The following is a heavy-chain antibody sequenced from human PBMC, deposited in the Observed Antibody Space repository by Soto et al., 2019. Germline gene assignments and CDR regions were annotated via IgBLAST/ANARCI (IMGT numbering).Heavy chain of an antibody. D-gene: IGHD6-13*01. CDR3: ATSGIRESKTYYYHGMDV. V-gene: IGHV1-24*01. CDR2: FDPEDGDT. Sequence: GFGFTFTGLYRSWPRHSPKKGLEWMGGFDPEDGDTIYAEKFQGRVTMTENTSTDTAYMELSSLRSEDTAVYYCATSGIRESKTYYYHGMDVWGKGSSVPVSP. CDR1: GFTFTGLY. J-gene: IGHJ6*04.